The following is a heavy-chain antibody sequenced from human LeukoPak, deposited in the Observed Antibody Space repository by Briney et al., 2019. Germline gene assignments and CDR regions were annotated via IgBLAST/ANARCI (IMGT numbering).Heavy chain of an antibody. J-gene: IGHJ4*02. CDR1: GFTFSNYA. D-gene: IGHD6-19*01. Sequence: GGSLRLYCAASGFTFSNYAMHWVRQAPGKGLEWVAIISYDGSNKYYADSVKGRFTISRDNSKNTLYLQMNSLRAEDTAVYYCARGPGPAGGSSGWYYFDYWGQGTLVTVSS. V-gene: IGHV3-30*01. CDR2: ISYDGSNK. CDR3: ARGPGPAGGSSGWYYFDY.